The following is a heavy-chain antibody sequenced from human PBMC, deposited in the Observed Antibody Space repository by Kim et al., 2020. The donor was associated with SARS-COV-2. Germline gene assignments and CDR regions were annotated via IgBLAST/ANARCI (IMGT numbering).Heavy chain of an antibody. Sequence: ASVKVSCKVSGYTLTELSMHWVRQAPGKGLEWMGGFDPEDGETIYAQKFQGRVTMTEDTSTDTAYMELSSLRSEDTAVYYCATLKGQYYYDSSGYYGGFDYWGQGTLVTVSS. CDR3: ATLKGQYYYDSSGYYGGFDY. CDR2: FDPEDGET. V-gene: IGHV1-24*01. CDR1: GYTLTELS. J-gene: IGHJ4*02. D-gene: IGHD3-22*01.